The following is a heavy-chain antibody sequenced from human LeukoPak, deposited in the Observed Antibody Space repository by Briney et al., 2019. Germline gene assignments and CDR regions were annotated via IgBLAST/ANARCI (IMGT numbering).Heavy chain of an antibody. J-gene: IGHJ3*02. V-gene: IGHV4-34*01. CDR2: INHSGST. CDR1: GGSFSGYY. Sequence: SETLSLTCAVYGGSFSGYYWSWIRQPPGKGLEWIGEINHSGSTNYNPSLKSRVTISVDTSKNQFSLKLSSVTAADTAVYYCARGVVVTAFTYAFDIWGQGTKVTVSS. CDR3: ARGVVVTAFTYAFDI. D-gene: IGHD2-21*02.